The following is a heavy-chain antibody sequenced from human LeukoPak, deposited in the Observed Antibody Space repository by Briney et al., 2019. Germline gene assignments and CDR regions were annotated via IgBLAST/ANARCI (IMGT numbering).Heavy chain of an antibody. D-gene: IGHD6-13*01. CDR2: IYHSGST. Sequence: SGTLSLTCAVSGGSITSGNWWSWVRQPPGKGLEWIGEIYHSGSTNHNPSLKSRVTISVDKSKNQFSLILNSVTAADTAVYYCARGVPAAGSIRFDPWGQGTLVTVSS. V-gene: IGHV4-4*02. J-gene: IGHJ5*02. CDR1: GGSITSGNW. CDR3: ARGVPAAGSIRFDP.